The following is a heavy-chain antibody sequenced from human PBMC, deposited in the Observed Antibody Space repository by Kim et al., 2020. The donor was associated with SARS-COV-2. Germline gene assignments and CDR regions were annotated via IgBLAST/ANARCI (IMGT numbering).Heavy chain of an antibody. CDR1: GGSTGSGHYY. CDR2: VYTTGST. Sequence: SETLSLTCTVSGGSTGSGHYYWSWIRQPAGGGLEWIGRVYTTGSTTYTPSLEGRVSISLDTSKNQFSLKLTSVTAADTAMYYCARTARGGGYGGQGIMVSVSS. V-gene: IGHV4-61*02. D-gene: IGHD2-15*01. CDR3: ARTARGGGY. J-gene: IGHJ4*02.